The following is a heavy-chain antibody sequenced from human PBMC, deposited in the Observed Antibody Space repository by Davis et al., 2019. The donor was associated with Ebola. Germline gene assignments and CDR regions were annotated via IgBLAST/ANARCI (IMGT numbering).Heavy chain of an antibody. J-gene: IGHJ6*02. D-gene: IGHD3-10*01. CDR3: ARDRWFGELNYYGMDV. Sequence: SETLSLTCTVSGGSIISSSSYWGWIRQPPRKGLEWIGSIYYSGITYYNPSLKSRVTISVDTSKNQFSLKLRSVTAADTAVYYCARDRWFGELNYYGMDVWGQGTTVTVSS. CDR2: IYYSGIT. CDR1: GGSIISSSSY. V-gene: IGHV4-39*02.